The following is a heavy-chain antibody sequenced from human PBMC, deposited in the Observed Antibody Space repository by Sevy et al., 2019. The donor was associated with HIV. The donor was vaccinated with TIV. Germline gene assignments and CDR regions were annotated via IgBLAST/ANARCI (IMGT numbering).Heavy chain of an antibody. Sequence: ASVKVSCKASGYNFYIHWVRQAPGQGLEWRGRVTPNSGATTYAQRFQGRVAMTMDTSISTAYLELSGLKSDETAIYYCAGQSLGWYNWFDPWGQGTLVTVSS. CDR3: AGQSLGWYNWFDP. J-gene: IGHJ5*02. D-gene: IGHD6-19*01. CDR1: GYNFY. V-gene: IGHV1-2*06. CDR2: VTPNSGAT.